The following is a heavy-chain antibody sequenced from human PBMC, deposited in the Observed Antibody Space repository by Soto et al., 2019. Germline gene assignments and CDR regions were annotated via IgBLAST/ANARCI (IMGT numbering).Heavy chain of an antibody. D-gene: IGHD2-21*02. CDR3: ASSGPTAYDAFDI. CDR2: IWYDGSNK. Sequence: QVQLVESGGGVVQPGRSLRLSCAASGFTFSSYGMHWVRQAPGKGLEWVAVIWYDGSNKYYADSVKGRFTISRDNSKNTLYLQMNSLRAEDTAVYYCASSGPTAYDAFDIWGQGTMVTVSS. V-gene: IGHV3-33*01. J-gene: IGHJ3*02. CDR1: GFTFSSYG.